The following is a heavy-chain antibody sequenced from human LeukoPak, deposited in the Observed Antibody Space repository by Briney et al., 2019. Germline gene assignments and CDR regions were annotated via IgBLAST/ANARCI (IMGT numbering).Heavy chain of an antibody. Sequence: GGSLRLSCAASGFTFNTYSMDWVRQAPGKGLEWVSSISSTSSYIYYADSVKGRFTISKDNAKSSLYLQMNSLRAEDTAVYYCARDAGITGTTDLDYWGQGTLVTVSS. CDR3: ARDAGITGTTDLDY. V-gene: IGHV3-21*01. CDR2: ISSTSSYI. J-gene: IGHJ4*02. D-gene: IGHD1-7*01. CDR1: GFTFNTYS.